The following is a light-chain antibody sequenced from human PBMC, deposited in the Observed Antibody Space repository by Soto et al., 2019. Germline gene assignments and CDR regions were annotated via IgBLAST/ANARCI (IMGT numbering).Light chain of an antibody. V-gene: IGKV3-15*01. CDR2: DAS. Sequence: EIVMTKSPATLSVSPGDGATLSCRASQSLRSKLAWYQHNPGQSPRLLIYDASPRATGIPARFSGSGSGTDFTLAFSSLQSADFASYFCQQYGDWPFINFGGGTKVEIK. J-gene: IGKJ4*01. CDR3: QQYGDWPFIN. CDR1: QSLRSK.